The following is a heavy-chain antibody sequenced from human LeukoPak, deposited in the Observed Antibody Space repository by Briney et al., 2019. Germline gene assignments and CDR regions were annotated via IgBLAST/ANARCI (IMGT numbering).Heavy chain of an antibody. CDR2: ISKDGSDK. V-gene: IGHV3-30-3*01. CDR3: ARGGIVVVPDPGDYYYGMDV. CDR1: GFTFSDYA. D-gene: IGHD2-2*01. Sequence: PGRSLRLSCAASGFTFSDYAMHWVRQAPGKGLEWVAVISKDGSDKYYPGSVRGRFTISRDNSKNTIYLQMDSLRAEDTAIYYCARGGIVVVPDPGDYYYGMDVWGQGTTVTVSS. J-gene: IGHJ6*02.